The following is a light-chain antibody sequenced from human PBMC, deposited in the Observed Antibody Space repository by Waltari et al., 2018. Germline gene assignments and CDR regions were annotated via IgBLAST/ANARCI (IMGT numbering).Light chain of an antibody. CDR1: SSDVGGYDY. CDR2: AVN. CDR3: SSYAGSNNFVV. V-gene: IGLV2-8*01. Sequence: QSALTQPPSASGSPGQSVTISCTGTSSDVGGYDYVSWYQQHPGKAPKLMIFAVNKWPSGVLDRFSGSKSGNTASLTIAGLPPEDEAYYYCSSYAGSNNFVVFGGGTKLTVL. J-gene: IGLJ2*01.